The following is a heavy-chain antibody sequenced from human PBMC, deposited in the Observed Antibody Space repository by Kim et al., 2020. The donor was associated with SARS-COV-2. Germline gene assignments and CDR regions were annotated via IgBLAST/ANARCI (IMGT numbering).Heavy chain of an antibody. V-gene: IGHV4-59*13. CDR3: ARGYDFWSGYYLNWFDP. J-gene: IGHJ5*02. Sequence: SETLSLTCTVSGGSISSYYWSWIRQPPGKGLEWIGYIYYSGSTNYNPSLKSRVTISVDTSKNQFSLKLSSVTAADTAVYYCARGYDFWSGYYLNWFDPWGQGTLVTVSS. D-gene: IGHD3-3*01. CDR1: GGSISSYY. CDR2: IYYSGST.